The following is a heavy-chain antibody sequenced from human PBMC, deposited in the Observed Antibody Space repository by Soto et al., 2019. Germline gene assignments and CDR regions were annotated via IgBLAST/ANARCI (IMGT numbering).Heavy chain of an antibody. V-gene: IGHV3-74*01. CDR3: ASLDSSGSRPIDY. J-gene: IGHJ4*02. Sequence: EVQLVESGGGLVQPGGSLRLSCAASGFTFSSYWMHWVRQAPGKGLVWVSRIKSDGSSTHYADSVKGRFTISRDNAKNAVYLQMNSLRVEDTAVYYCASLDSSGSRPIDYWGQGTLVTVSS. CDR1: GFTFSSYW. D-gene: IGHD6-19*01. CDR2: IKSDGSST.